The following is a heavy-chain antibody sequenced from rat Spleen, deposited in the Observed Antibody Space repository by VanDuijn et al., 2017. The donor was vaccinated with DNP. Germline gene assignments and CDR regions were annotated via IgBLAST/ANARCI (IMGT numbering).Heavy chain of an antibody. Sequence: QVQLKESGPGLVQPSQTLSLTCTVSGFSLTSFTVSWVRQPPGKGLEWIATMSSGGSTYYNSVLKSRLSINRDTSESQVFLTMNSLQTEDTAMYFCARSYGGYSELLMDAWGQGTSVTVSS. V-gene: IGHV2-6*01. D-gene: IGHD1-11*01. CDR2: MSSGGST. CDR1: GFSLTSFT. CDR3: ARSYGGYSELLMDA. J-gene: IGHJ4*01.